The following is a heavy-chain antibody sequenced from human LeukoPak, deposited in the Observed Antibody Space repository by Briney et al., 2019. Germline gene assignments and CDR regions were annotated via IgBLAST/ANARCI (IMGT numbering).Heavy chain of an antibody. CDR1: RGSVSSAY. D-gene: IGHD6-19*01. CDR3: GTGHSSGWFDY. Sequence: PSETLSLTCTVSRGSVSSAYWSWIRQPPGKRLEWIGYMYNSEITNYNPSLKSRVTMSLDMSKNQFSLDLTSVSEADTAVYYCGTGHSSGWFDYWGQGSLVIVSS. J-gene: IGHJ4*02. V-gene: IGHV4-59*02. CDR2: MYNSEIT.